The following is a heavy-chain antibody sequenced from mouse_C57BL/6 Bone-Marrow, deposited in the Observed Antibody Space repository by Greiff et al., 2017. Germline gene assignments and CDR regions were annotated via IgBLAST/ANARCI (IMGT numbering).Heavy chain of an antibody. CDR2: IYPGSGST. V-gene: IGHV1-55*01. D-gene: IGHD1-1*01. CDR1: GYTFTSYW. J-gene: IGHJ4*01. CDR3: AREGDYYGNTYYAMDY. Sequence: QVQLQQPGAELVKPGASVKMSCKASGYTFTSYWITWVKQRPGQGLEWIGDIYPGSGSTNYNEKFKSKATLTVDTSSSTAYMQLSSLTSEDSAVYYWAREGDYYGNTYYAMDYWGQGTAVTVSA.